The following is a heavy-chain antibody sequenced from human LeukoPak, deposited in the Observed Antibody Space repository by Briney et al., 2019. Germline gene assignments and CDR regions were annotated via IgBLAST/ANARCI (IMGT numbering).Heavy chain of an antibody. CDR2: IYHSGTT. V-gene: IGHV4-28*02. D-gene: IGHD3-10*01. Sequence: PSQTLSLTCAVSGYSITSSSWWGWIRQPPGKGLEWIGYIYHSGTTYYNPSLQSRVTMSVDTSKNQFSLKLSSVTAVDTAVYYCARKENVYYYFDYWGQGTLVTVSS. J-gene: IGHJ4*02. CDR1: GYSITSSSW. CDR3: ARKENVYYYFDY.